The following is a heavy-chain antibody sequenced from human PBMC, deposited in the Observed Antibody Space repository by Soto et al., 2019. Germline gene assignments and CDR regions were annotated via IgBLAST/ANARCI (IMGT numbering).Heavy chain of an antibody. CDR3: AKDGVGYCSSTSCYSYYGMDV. Sequence: QVQLVESGGGVVQPGRSLRLSCAASGFTFSSYGMHWVPQAPGKGLEWVAVISYDGSNKYYADSVKGRFTISRDNSKNTLYLQMNSLRAEDTAVYYCAKDGVGYCSSTSCYSYYGMDVWGQGTTVTVSS. D-gene: IGHD2-2*01. V-gene: IGHV3-30*18. J-gene: IGHJ6*02. CDR1: GFTFSSYG. CDR2: ISYDGSNK.